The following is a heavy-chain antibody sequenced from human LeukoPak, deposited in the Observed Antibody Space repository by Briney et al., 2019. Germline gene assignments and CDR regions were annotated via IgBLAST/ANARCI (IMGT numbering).Heavy chain of an antibody. CDR2: IRYDGSNK. J-gene: IGHJ5*02. V-gene: IGHV3-30*02. CDR1: GFTFSNYG. D-gene: IGHD2-21*02. CDR3: AKALRTDNWFDP. Sequence: GRSLRLSCAASGFTFSNYGLHWVRQAPGKGLEWVAFIRYDGSNKYYADSVKGRFTISRDNSKNTLYLQMNSLRAEDTAVYYCAKALRTDNWFDPWGQGTLVTVSS.